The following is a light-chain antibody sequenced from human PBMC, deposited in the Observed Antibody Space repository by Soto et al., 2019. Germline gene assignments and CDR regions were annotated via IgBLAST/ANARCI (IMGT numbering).Light chain of an antibody. CDR2: GAS. CDR1: QGISNY. CDR3: QNYNSVPLT. J-gene: IGKJ4*01. Sequence: DIQMTQSPSSLSASVGDVVTITCRASQGISNYLAWYQQNPGKVPKLVIYGASTLQSGVPSRFSGRGSGTEFTLTISDLQPEDIATYYCQNYNSVPLTFGGGTKVEIQ. V-gene: IGKV1-27*01.